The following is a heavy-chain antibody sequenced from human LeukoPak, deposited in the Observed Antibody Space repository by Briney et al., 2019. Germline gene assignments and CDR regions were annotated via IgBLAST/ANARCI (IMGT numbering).Heavy chain of an antibody. CDR1: GSSFTSYW. V-gene: IGHV5-51*01. D-gene: IGHD4-23*01. CDR2: IYPADSDT. Sequence: GESLQISCQASGSSFTSYWIGWVRQMPGQGLEWMGIIYPADSDTRYSPSFQGQVTISADKSISTAYLQWSSLKASDTAMYYCARRVGNSAIDYWGQGTLVTVSS. CDR3: ARRVGNSAIDY. J-gene: IGHJ4*02.